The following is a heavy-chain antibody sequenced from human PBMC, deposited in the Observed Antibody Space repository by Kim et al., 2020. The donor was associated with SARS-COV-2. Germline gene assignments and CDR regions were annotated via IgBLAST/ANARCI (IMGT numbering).Heavy chain of an antibody. CDR3: ARGDILTGYARCYFDY. CDR1: GGSFSGYY. CDR2: INHSGST. V-gene: IGHV4-34*01. J-gene: IGHJ4*02. D-gene: IGHD3-9*01. Sequence: SETLSLTCAVYGGSFSGYYWSWIRQPPGKGLEWIGEINHSGSTNYNPSLKSRVTISVDTSKNQFSLKLSSVTAADTAVYYCARGDILTGYARCYFDYWGQGTLVTVSS.